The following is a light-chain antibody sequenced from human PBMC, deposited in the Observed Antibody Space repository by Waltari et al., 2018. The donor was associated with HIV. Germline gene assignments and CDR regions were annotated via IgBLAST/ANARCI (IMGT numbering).Light chain of an antibody. J-gene: IGKJ1*01. CDR2: DAT. CDR1: QAIKTY. V-gene: IGKV1-39*01. CDR3: QQSFSTPWT. Sequence: DIKMTQSPSSLSAYMGNRITINCRASQAIKTYLKWYAQKPGEAPKLLIFDATRLHTRVTSRFSGTGTGTHFSLTISSLQPEDSGTYYCQQSFSTPWTFGQGTKV.